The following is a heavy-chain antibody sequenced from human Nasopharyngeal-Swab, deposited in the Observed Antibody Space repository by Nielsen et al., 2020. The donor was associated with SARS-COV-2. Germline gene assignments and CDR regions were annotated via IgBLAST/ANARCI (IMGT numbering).Heavy chain of an antibody. CDR1: GGSISSSSYY. V-gene: IGHV4-39*01. D-gene: IGHD5-24*01. J-gene: IGHJ5*02. Sequence: SETLSLTCTVSGGSISSSSYYWGWIRQPPGKGLEWIGSIYYSGSTYYNPSLQSRVTISVDTSKNQFSLKLSSVTAADTAVYYCARHERRWLQLRISWFDPWGQGTLVTVSS. CDR2: IYYSGST. CDR3: ARHERRWLQLRISWFDP.